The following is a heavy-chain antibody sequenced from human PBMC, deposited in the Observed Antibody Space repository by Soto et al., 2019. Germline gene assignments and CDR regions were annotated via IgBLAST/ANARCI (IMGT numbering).Heavy chain of an antibody. V-gene: IGHV4-31*03. CDR1: GGSISSGGYY. CDR3: ARSLSAGDYYYYGMDV. J-gene: IGHJ6*02. CDR2: IYYSGST. Sequence: QVQLQESGPGLVKPSQTLSLTCTVSGGSISSGGYYWSWIRQHPGKGLEWIGYIYYSGSTYYNPSLKSRVTISVDTSKNQFSLKLSSVTAADTAVYYCARSLSAGDYYYYGMDVWGQGTTVTVSS. D-gene: IGHD6-19*01.